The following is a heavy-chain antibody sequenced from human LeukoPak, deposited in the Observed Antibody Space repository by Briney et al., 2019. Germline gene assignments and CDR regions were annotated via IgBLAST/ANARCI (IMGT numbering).Heavy chain of an antibody. D-gene: IGHD3-10*01. V-gene: IGHV3-74*01. J-gene: IGHJ4*02. CDR3: ARDWAMVRGVVDH. CDR1: GFTLSTYW. Sequence: GGSLRLSCAASGFTLSTYWMHWVRQAPGKGLVWVSTITTDGSSTSYADSVKGRFTISRDNAKNTLYLQMNSLRAEDTAMYYCARDWAMVRGVVDHWGQGTLVTVSS. CDR2: ITTDGSST.